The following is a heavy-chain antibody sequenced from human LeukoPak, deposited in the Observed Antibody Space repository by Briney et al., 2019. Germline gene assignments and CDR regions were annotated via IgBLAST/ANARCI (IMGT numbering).Heavy chain of an antibody. J-gene: IGHJ4*02. V-gene: IGHV3-23*01. Sequence: GGSLRLSCAASGFTFTTYWMTWVRQAPGKGLEWVSTISGSGGSTYYAHSVKGRFTISRDNSENTVYLQMSNLRAEDTAVYYCAKDGYGSKSYIDLDYWGQGTLVTVSS. CDR1: GFTFTTYW. CDR2: ISGSGGST. D-gene: IGHD3-10*01. CDR3: AKDGYGSKSYIDLDY.